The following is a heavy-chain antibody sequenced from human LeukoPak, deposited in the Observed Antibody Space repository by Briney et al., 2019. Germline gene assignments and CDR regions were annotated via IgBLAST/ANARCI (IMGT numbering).Heavy chain of an antibody. CDR1: GFTFSSYW. CDR3: ANFFNSYYFDY. Sequence: GGSLRLSCAASGFTFSSYWMHWVRQAPGKGLVWVSRINSDGSSTSYADSVKGRFTISRDNAKNTLYLQMNSLRAEDTAVYYCANFFNSYYFDYWGQGTLVTVSS. J-gene: IGHJ4*02. D-gene: IGHD4-23*01. V-gene: IGHV3-74*01. CDR2: INSDGSST.